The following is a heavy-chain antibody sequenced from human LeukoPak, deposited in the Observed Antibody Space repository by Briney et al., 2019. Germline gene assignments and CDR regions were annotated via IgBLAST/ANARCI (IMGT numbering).Heavy chain of an antibody. Sequence: SQTLSLTCTVSGGSISSGDYYWSWIRQPPGKGLEWIGYIYYSGSTYYNPSLRSRVTISVDTSKNQFSLKLRSVTAADTAVYYCARSISTWQPYPWDYWGQGTLVTVSS. D-gene: IGHD6-13*01. J-gene: IGHJ4*02. V-gene: IGHV4-30-4*01. CDR1: GGSISSGDYY. CDR3: ARSISTWQPYPWDY. CDR2: IYYSGST.